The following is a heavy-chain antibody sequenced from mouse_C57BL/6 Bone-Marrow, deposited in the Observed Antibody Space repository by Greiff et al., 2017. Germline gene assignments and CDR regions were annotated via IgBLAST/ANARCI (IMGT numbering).Heavy chain of an antibody. J-gene: IGHJ2*01. CDR1: GYTFTDYE. CDR2: IDPETGGT. CDR3: TREGFDY. V-gene: IGHV1-15*01. Sequence: QVQLQQSGAELVRPGASVTLSCKASGYTFTDYEMHWVKQTPVHGLEWIGAIDPETGGTAYNQKFKGKAILTSDKSSSTAYMELRSLTSEDSAVYYCTREGFDYWGQGTTLTVSS.